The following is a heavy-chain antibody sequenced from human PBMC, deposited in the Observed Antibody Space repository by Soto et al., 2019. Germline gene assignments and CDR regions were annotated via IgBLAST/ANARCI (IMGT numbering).Heavy chain of an antibody. V-gene: IGHV3-23*01. D-gene: IGHD3-3*01. CDR2: ISGSGGST. CDR3: AKDHDFWSGYYLAFDY. Sequence: GGSLRLSCAASGFTFSSYAMSWVRQAPGKRLEWVAAISGSGGSTYYADSVKGRFTIFSDNSKNTLYLQMNSLRADDTAVYYCAKDHDFWSGYYLAFDYWCQGILVTVSS. CDR1: GFTFSSYA. J-gene: IGHJ4*02.